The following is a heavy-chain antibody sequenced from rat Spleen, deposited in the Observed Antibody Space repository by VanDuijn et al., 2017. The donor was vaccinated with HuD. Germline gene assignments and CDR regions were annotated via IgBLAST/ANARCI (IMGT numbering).Heavy chain of an antibody. Sequence: QVQLKESGPGLVEPSQTLSLTCTVSGFSLISHSLHWVRQPPGKGLEWIAAMSGGRSTNYSSPLRSRLSSSRDTSKSQVFLKMNNLQPEDTAMYFFASQDYYDGYYRDFWGQGVMVTVSS. D-gene: IGHD1-12*03. V-gene: IGHV2-6*01. CDR3: ASQDYYDGYYRDF. CDR1: GFSLISHS. J-gene: IGHJ2*01. CDR2: MSGGRST.